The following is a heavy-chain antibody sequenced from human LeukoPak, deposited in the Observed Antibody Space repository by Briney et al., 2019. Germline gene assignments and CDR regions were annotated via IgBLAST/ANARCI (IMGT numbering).Heavy chain of an antibody. CDR3: ASGGYSSSWYDYYYYYYGMDV. V-gene: IGHV4-34*01. CDR2: IDHSGGT. J-gene: IGHJ6*02. D-gene: IGHD6-13*01. Sequence: PSEPLSLTCAVPGGPFSGYYWTWIRQSPGKGLEWIGEIDHSGGTHNNPPLRSRVTISVDTSKNQFSLKLSSVTAADTAVYYCASGGYSSSWYDYYYYYYGMDVWGQGTTVTVSS. CDR1: GGPFSGYY.